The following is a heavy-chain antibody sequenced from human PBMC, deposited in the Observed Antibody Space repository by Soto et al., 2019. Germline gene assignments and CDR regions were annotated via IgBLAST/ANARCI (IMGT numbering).Heavy chain of an antibody. CDR1: GNTFNTHY. V-gene: IGHV1-46*02. D-gene: IGHD1-26*01. Sequence: QVQLVQSGAEVKKPGAPVKISCKTSGNTFNTHYMHWVRQAPGRGLEWMGVINPYGASPSYSPKFRGRVDMTRDTSTNTIYLELKSLTSEDTAVYFCARDRTGAAYFDYWGQGTLVTVSS. J-gene: IGHJ4*02. CDR2: INPYGASP. CDR3: ARDRTGAAYFDY.